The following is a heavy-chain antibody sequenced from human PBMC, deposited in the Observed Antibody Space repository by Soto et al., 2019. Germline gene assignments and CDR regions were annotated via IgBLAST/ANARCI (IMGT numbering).Heavy chain of an antibody. CDR1: GFTFSSYW. Sequence: EVQLVESGGGLVQPGGSLRLSCAASGFTFSSYWMHWVRQAPGKGLVWVSRINSDGSSTSYADSVKGRFTISRDNAKHTLYLQMNSLRAEDTAVYYCARVGVDTAMVDGGYYYYGMDVWGQGTTVTVSS. CDR3: ARVGVDTAMVDGGYYYYGMDV. V-gene: IGHV3-74*01. CDR2: INSDGSST. D-gene: IGHD5-18*01. J-gene: IGHJ6*02.